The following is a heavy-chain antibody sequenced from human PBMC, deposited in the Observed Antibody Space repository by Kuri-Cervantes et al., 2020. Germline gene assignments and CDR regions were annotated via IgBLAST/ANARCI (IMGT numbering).Heavy chain of an antibody. J-gene: IGHJ5*02. V-gene: IGHV4-39*01. CDR3: ARQRTYYYGSGSYFNWFDP. CDR2: IHFSGST. Sequence: SETLSLTCNVSGASISSRSHYWTWIRQPPGKGLEWIGNIHFSGSTFYNASLKSRVTISVDTSKNQFSLKLSSVTAADTAVYYCARQRTYYYGSGSYFNWFDPWGQGTLVTVSS. CDR1: GASISSRSHY. D-gene: IGHD3-10*01.